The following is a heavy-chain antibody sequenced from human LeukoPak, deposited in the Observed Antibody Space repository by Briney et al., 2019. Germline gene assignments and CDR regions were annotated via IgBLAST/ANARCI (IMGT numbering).Heavy chain of an antibody. CDR3: ARVSRNSITLSFDY. J-gene: IGHJ4*02. CDR2: ISSSSSYI. Sequence: GGSLRLSCAASGFTFSSYSMNWVRQAPGKGLEWVSSISSSSSYIYYADSVNGRFTISRDNAKNSLYLQMNSLRAEDTAVYYCARVSRNSITLSFDYWGQGTLVTVSS. D-gene: IGHD3-3*01. CDR1: GFTFSSYS. V-gene: IGHV3-21*01.